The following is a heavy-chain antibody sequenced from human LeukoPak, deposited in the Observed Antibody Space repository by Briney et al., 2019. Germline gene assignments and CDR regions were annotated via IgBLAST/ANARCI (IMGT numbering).Heavy chain of an antibody. CDR2: IYPRDSDT. J-gene: IGHJ5*02. D-gene: IGHD3-16*02. Sequence: GESLKISCKGSGYSFPNYWIAWVRQMPGKGLEWMGIIYPRDSDTRYSPSFEGQVTISADKSISTAYLQWSSLKASDTAMYYCARHYDYVWGSYRSPRNWFDPWGQGTLVTVSS. V-gene: IGHV5-51*01. CDR3: ARHYDYVWGSYRSPRNWFDP. CDR1: GYSFPNYW.